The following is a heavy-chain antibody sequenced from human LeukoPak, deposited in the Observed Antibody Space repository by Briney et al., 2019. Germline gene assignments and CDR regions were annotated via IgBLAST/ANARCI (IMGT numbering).Heavy chain of an antibody. D-gene: IGHD4-17*01. Sequence: ASVKVSCKASGYTFTSYGISWVRQAPGQGLEWMGWISAYNGNTNYAQKLQGRVTMTRDTSTSTVYMELSSLRSEDTAVYYCARASRRLRTFDYWGQGTLVTVSS. CDR1: GYTFTSYG. V-gene: IGHV1-18*01. J-gene: IGHJ4*02. CDR3: ARASRRLRTFDY. CDR2: ISAYNGNT.